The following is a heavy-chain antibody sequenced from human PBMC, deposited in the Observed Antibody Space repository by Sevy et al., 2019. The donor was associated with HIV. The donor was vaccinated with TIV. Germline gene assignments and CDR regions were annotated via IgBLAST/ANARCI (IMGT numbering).Heavy chain of an antibody. CDR1: GFTFRRYW. J-gene: IGHJ4*02. CDR2: IKQDGGEK. CDR3: ARLRDDSSGFHLDY. Sequence: GGSLRLSCAASGFTFRRYWMTWVRQAPGKGLEWVANIKQDGGEKYSVDSVKGRFTISRDKPKNSLYLQMNSLRVEDTAVYYCARLRDDSSGFHLDYWGQGTLVTVSS. D-gene: IGHD3-22*01. V-gene: IGHV3-7*01.